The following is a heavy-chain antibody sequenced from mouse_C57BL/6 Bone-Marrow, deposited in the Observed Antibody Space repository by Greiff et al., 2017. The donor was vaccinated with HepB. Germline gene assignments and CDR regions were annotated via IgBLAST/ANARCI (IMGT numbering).Heavy chain of an antibody. Sequence: DVKLVESGGDLVKPGGSLKLSCAASGFTFSSYGMSWVRQTPDKRLEWVATISSGGSYTYYPDSVKGRFTISRDNAKNTLYLQMSSLKSEDTAMYYCARGRFPAGFAYWGQGTLVTVSA. CDR3: ARGRFPAGFAY. CDR2: ISSGGSYT. V-gene: IGHV5-6*02. J-gene: IGHJ3*01. CDR1: GFTFSSYG.